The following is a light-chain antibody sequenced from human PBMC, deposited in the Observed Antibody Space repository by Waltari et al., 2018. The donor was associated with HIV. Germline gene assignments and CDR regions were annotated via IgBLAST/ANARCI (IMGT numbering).Light chain of an antibody. V-gene: IGLV1-47*01. CDR2: RNN. J-gene: IGLJ2*01. Sequence: QSVLTQPPSTSGTSGQRVPISCSGSNSNVGSTYIYWYRQFPGAAPKLLIYRNNQRPSGVADRFSGSKSGTSASLAISGLRSGDEADYYCAVWDDTLNGPVFGGGTRVTVL. CDR1: NSNVGSTY. CDR3: AVWDDTLNGPV.